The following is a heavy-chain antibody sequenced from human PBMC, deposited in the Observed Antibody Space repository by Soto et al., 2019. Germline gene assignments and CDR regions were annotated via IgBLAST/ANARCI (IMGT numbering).Heavy chain of an antibody. Sequence: PSETLSLTCAVYGGSFSGYYWSWIRQPPGKGLEWIGEINHSGSTNYNPSLKSRVTISVDTSKNQFSLKLSSVTAADTAVYYCARRGPVSIFGVVMGWFDPWGQGTLVTVSS. J-gene: IGHJ5*02. V-gene: IGHV4-34*01. CDR3: ARRGPVSIFGVVMGWFDP. CDR2: INHSGST. CDR1: GGSFSGYY. D-gene: IGHD3-3*02.